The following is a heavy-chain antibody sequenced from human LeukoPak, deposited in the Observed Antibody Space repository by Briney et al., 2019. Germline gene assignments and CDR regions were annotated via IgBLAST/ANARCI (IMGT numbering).Heavy chain of an antibody. CDR3: AREDRFGEPPQFDP. V-gene: IGHV1-8*03. Sequence: ASVKVSCKASGYTFTSYDINWVRQATGQGLEWMGWMNPNSGNTGYAQKFQGRVTITRNTSISTAYMELSSLRSEDTAVYYCAREDRFGEPPQFDPWGQGTLVTVSS. D-gene: IGHD3-10*01. CDR2: MNPNSGNT. J-gene: IGHJ5*02. CDR1: GYTFTSYD.